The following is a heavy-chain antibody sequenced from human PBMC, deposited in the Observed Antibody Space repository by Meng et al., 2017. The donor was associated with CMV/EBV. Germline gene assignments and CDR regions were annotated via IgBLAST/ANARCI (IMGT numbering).Heavy chain of an antibody. D-gene: IGHD1-26*01. CDR3: ARGVGGWFDP. CDR1: GGSFSGYY. Sequence: GQLQQWGSGLLKPSETLSLTCAVYGGSFSGYYWSWIRQPPGKGLEWIGEINHSGSTNYNPSLKSRVTISVDTSKYQFSLKLSSVTAADTAVYYCARGVGGWFDPWGQGTLVTVSS. CDR2: INHSGST. J-gene: IGHJ5*02. V-gene: IGHV4-34*01.